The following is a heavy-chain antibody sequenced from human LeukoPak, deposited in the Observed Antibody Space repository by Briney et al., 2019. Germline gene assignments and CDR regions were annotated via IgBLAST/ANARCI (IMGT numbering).Heavy chain of an antibody. Sequence: SETLSLTCAVYGGSFSGYYWSWIRQPPGKGLEWIGEINHSGSTNYNPSLKSRVTISVDTSKNQFSLKLSSVTAADTAVYYCARLVGTYYFDYWGQGTLVTVSS. CDR2: INHSGST. CDR3: ARLVGTYYFDY. V-gene: IGHV4-34*01. CDR1: GGSFSGYY. J-gene: IGHJ4*02. D-gene: IGHD4-23*01.